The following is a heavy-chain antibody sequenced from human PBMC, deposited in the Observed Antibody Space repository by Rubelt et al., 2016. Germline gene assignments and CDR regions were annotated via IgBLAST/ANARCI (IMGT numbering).Heavy chain of an antibody. CDR2: IYYSGST. J-gene: IGHJ3*02. D-gene: IGHD2-2*01. CDR1: GGSFSGYY. Sequence: QVRLQQWGAGLLKPSETLSLTCAVYGGSFSGYYWSWIRQPPGKGLEWIGSIYYSGSTYYNPSLKSRVTISVDTSKNQFSLKLSSVTAADTAVYYCAREGGSTTAFDIWGQGTMVTVSS. V-gene: IGHV4-34*01. CDR3: AREGGSTTAFDI.